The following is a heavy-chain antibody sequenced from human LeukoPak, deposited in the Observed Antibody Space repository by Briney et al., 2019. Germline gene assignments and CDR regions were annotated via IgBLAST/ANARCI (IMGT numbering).Heavy chain of an antibody. D-gene: IGHD3-10*01. J-gene: IGHJ3*02. V-gene: IGHV3-21*01. CDR1: GFSFSIYS. CDR2: VSGSSRYI. CDR3: ASTMVRGVIITSAAFDI. Sequence: GGSLRLSCAASGFSFSIYSMNWVRQAPGKGLEWVSSVSGSSRYIYYADSVKGRFTISRDNAKNSLYLQMNSLRAEDTAVYYCASTMVRGVIITSAAFDIWGQGTMVTVSS.